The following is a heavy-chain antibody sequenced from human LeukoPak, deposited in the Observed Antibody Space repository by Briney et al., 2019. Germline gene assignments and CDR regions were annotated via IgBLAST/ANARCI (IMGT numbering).Heavy chain of an antibody. CDR1: GGSISSSSYH. D-gene: IGHD2-8*02. J-gene: IGHJ6*02. V-gene: IGHV4-39*07. CDR3: ARLLGPGYGMDV. Sequence: SETLSLTCTISGGSISSSSYHWGWIRQPPGKGLEWIGSIYYSGSTYYNPSLKSRVTISVDTSKNQFSLKLSSVTAADTAVYYCARLLGPGYGMDVWGQGTTVTVSS. CDR2: IYYSGST.